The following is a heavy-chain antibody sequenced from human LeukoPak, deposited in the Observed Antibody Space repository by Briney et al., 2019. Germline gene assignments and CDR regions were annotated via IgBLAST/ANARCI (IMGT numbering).Heavy chain of an antibody. CDR3: ARRSPSSGYYYWDYYFDY. J-gene: IGHJ4*02. CDR1: GYTFTSYA. D-gene: IGHD3-22*01. V-gene: IGHV7-4-1*02. Sequence: GASVKVSCKASGYTFTSYAMSWVRQAPGQGLEWMGWINTNTGNPTYAQGFTGRFVFSLDTSVSTAYLQISSLKAEDTAVYYCARRSPSSGYYYWDYYFDYWGQGTLVTVSS. CDR2: INTNTGNP.